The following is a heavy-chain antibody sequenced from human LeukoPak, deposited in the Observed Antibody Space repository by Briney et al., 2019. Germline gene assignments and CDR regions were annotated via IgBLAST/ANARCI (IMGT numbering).Heavy chain of an antibody. CDR2: ICYDGSNK. Sequence: GRSLRLSCAASGFTFSSYGMHWVRQAPGKGLEWVAVICYDGSNKYYADSVKGRFTISRDNSKNTLYLQMNSLRAEDTAVYYCARGDIVVVPAARPSGWYFDLWGRGTLVTVSS. CDR1: GFTFSSYG. J-gene: IGHJ2*01. D-gene: IGHD2-2*01. V-gene: IGHV3-33*01. CDR3: ARGDIVVVPAARPSGWYFDL.